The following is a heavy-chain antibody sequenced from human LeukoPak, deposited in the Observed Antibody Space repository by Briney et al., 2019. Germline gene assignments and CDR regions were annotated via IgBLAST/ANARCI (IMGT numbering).Heavy chain of an antibody. D-gene: IGHD3-10*01. CDR2: INWNGGST. CDR1: GFTFDDYG. Sequence: GGSLRLSCAASGFTFDDYGMSWVRQAPGKGLEWVSGINWNGGSTGYADSVKGRFTISRDNAKNSLYLQMNSLRAEDTAVYYCAREILWFGEGGMDAWGQGTTVTVSS. CDR3: AREILWFGEGGMDA. J-gene: IGHJ6*02. V-gene: IGHV3-20*04.